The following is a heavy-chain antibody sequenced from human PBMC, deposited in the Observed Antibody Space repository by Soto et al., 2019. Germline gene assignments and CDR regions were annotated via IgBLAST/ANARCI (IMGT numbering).Heavy chain of an antibody. CDR1: GYTFSGYA. CDR2: ISASGGGT. J-gene: IGHJ4*01. V-gene: IGHV3-23*01. CDR3: AKDWRLDY. Sequence: EVQLLESGGGLVQPGGSLRLSCAASGYTFSGYAMSWARQAPGKGLEWVADISASGGGTHYADSVRGRFTISRDNSKNTLYLQMNSLRAEDTALYYCAKDWRLDYWGHGTLVTVSS.